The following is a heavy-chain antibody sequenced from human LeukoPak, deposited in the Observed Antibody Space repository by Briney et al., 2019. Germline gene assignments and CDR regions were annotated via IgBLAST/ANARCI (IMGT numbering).Heavy chain of an antibody. V-gene: IGHV3-21*01. CDR1: GFTFSSYS. CDR3: ARDDVAVAGNFGGYYYYMDV. J-gene: IGHJ6*03. CDR2: ISSSSSYI. Sequence: GGSLRLSCAASGFTFSSYSMNWVRQAPGKGLEWVSSISSSSSYIYYADSVKGRFTISRDNAKNSLYLQMNSLRAEDTAVYYCARDDVAVAGNFGGYYYYMDVWGKGTTVTISS. D-gene: IGHD6-19*01.